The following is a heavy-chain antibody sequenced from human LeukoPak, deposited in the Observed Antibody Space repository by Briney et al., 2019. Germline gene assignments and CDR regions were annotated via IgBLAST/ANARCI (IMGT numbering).Heavy chain of an antibody. J-gene: IGHJ4*02. CDR2: IYYSGST. V-gene: IGHV4-61*01. CDR1: GGAISSSSYY. D-gene: IGHD6-19*01. CDR3: AGGEWLVLRDLYYFDY. Sequence: SETLSLTCTVSGGAISSSSYYWSWIRQPPGKGLEWIGYIYYSGSTNYNPSLKSRVTISVDTSKNQFSLKLSSVTAADTAVYYCAGGEWLVLRDLYYFDYWGQGTLVTVSS.